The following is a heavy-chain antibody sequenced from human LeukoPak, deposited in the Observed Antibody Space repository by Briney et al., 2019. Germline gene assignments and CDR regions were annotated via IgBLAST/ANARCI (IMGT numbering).Heavy chain of an antibody. CDR1: GYSISSDYY. D-gene: IGHD3-3*01. CDR2: VFHNGNT. Sequence: SETLSLTCTVSGYSISSDYYWGWIRQPPGKGLEWIGNVFHNGNTYYNPSLKSRVTISVDTSKSQFSLKLSSVTAADTAVYYCARLSPHPTLYDFWSGYLFDYWGQGTLVTVSS. J-gene: IGHJ4*02. V-gene: IGHV4-38-2*02. CDR3: ARLSPHPTLYDFWSGYLFDY.